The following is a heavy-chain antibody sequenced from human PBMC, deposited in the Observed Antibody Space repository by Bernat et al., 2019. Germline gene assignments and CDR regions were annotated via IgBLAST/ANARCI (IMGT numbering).Heavy chain of an antibody. V-gene: IGHV1-18*01. CDR3: ARVEEEDTAMLLVLDV. CDR2: ISAYNGNT. Sequence: QVQLVQSGAEVKKPGASVKVSCKASGYTFTSYGISWVRQAAGQGLEWMGWISAYNGNTNYAQKLQGRVTMTTDASTSTAYMELRSLRSDDTAVYYCARVEEEDTAMLLVLDVWGQGTTVTVSS. D-gene: IGHD5-18*01. CDR1: GYTFTSYG. J-gene: IGHJ6*02.